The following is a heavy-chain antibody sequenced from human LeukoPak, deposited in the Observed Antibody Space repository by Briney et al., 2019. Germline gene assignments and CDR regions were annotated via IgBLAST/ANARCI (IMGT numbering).Heavy chain of an antibody. CDR3: ARGYCSSISCNWLGP. J-gene: IGHJ5*02. CDR1: GFTVSSDY. V-gene: IGHV3-53*01. CDR2: IYSGGST. D-gene: IGHD2-2*01. Sequence: GGSLRLSCAASGFTVSSDYMSWVRQASGKGLEWVSVIYSGGSTYYADSVKGRFTISRDNSKNTLNLQMNSLRAEDTAVYYCARGYCSSISCNWLGPWGQGTLVTVSS.